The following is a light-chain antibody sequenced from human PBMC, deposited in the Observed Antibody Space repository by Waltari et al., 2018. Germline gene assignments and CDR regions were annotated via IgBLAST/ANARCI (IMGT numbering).Light chain of an antibody. V-gene: IGLV9-49*01. CDR2: VGTGGMVG. Sequence: QPVLTQPPSASASLGASVTLTCTLSSGYSNYKVDWYQQSPGKGPRFVMRVGTGGMVGSKGDGIPDRFSGLGSGLNRYLTIKNIQEEDESDYHCGADHGSGRNFVVVFGGGTKLTVL. CDR1: SGYSNYK. J-gene: IGLJ2*01. CDR3: GADHGSGRNFVVV.